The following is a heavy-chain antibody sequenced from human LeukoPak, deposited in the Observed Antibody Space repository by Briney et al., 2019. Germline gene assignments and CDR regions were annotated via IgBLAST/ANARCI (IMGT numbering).Heavy chain of an antibody. CDR2: ISGSGGST. J-gene: IGHJ2*01. CDR3: AKLVTVTTDLRYFDL. D-gene: IGHD4-17*01. Sequence: PGGSLRLSCAASGFTFSSYAMSWVRQAPGKGLGWVSAISGSGGSTYYADSVKGRFTISRDNSKNTLYLQMNSLRAEDTAVYYCAKLVTVTTDLRYFDLWGRGTLVTVSS. V-gene: IGHV3-23*01. CDR1: GFTFSSYA.